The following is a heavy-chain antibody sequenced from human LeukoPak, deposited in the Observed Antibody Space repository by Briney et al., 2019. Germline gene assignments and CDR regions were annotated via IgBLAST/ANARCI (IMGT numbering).Heavy chain of an antibody. Sequence: GGSLRLSCAASGFTFSSCGFNWVRQAPGKGLGWVSSIGPTGTDRYYADPVRGRFTISRDNAKNSMYLQMDSLRDEDTAVYYCATETIGRHYDYWGQGTLLTVSS. CDR2: IGPTGTDR. CDR3: ATETIGRHYDY. D-gene: IGHD1-14*01. V-gene: IGHV3-21*01. J-gene: IGHJ4*02. CDR1: GFTFSSCG.